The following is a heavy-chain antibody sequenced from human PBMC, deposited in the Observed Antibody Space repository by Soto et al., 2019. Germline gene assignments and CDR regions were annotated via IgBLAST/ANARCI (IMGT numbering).Heavy chain of an antibody. V-gene: IGHV4-34*01. CDR2: INHSGST. Sequence: PSETLSLTCAVYGGSFSGYYWTWIRQPPGTGLEWIGEINHSGSTNYNPSLKSRVTISVDTSKNQFSLKLTSVTAADTAVYYCAKGVPGIAVAGTGYFQHWGQGTLVTVSS. D-gene: IGHD6-19*01. J-gene: IGHJ1*01. CDR3: AKGVPGIAVAGTGYFQH. CDR1: GGSFSGYY.